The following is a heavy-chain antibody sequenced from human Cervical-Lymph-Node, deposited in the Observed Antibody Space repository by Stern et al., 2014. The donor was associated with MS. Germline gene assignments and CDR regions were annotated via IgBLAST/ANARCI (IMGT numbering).Heavy chain of an antibody. CDR3: ATDRTYRFDS. Sequence: EVKLVEYGGGLVQPGGSLRLSCTGSGSTFRNYWMNWVRQAQGKGMVWVSHIHSDGVRSSYADSVRGRFTISRDNAKNTLYLQMNSLRVEDTAVYYCATDRTYRFDSWGQGILVTVSS. J-gene: IGHJ4*02. V-gene: IGHV3-74*01. CDR1: GSTFRNYW. CDR2: IHSDGVRS.